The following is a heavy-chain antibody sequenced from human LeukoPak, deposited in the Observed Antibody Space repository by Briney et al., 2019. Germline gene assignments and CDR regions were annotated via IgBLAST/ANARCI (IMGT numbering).Heavy chain of an antibody. CDR3: ARGGSDLRFLGYYMDV. D-gene: IGHD3-3*01. V-gene: IGHV1-46*01. CDR1: GYTFTSYY. CDR2: INPSGGST. J-gene: IGHJ6*03. Sequence: ASVKVSCKASGYTFTSYYMHWVRQAPGQGLEGMGIINPSGGSTSYAQKFQGRVTMTRDMSTSTVYMELSSLRSEDTAVYYCARGGSDLRFLGYYMDVWGKGTTVTVSS.